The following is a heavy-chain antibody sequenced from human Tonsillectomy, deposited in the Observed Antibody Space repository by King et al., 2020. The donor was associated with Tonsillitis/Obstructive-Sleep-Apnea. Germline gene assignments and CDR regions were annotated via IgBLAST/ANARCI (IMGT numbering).Heavy chain of an antibody. J-gene: IGHJ4*02. CDR1: GFTFSNAW. CDR3: TTNYYDSSGYYFVFDY. Sequence: VQLVESGGGLVKPGGSLRLSCAASGFTFSNAWMNWVRQAPGKGLEWVGRIKSKTDGGTTDYAAPVKGRFTISRDDSKNTLYLQMNSLETEDTAVYYCTTNYYDSSGYYFVFDYWGQGTLVTVSS. D-gene: IGHD3-22*01. CDR2: IKSKTDGGTT. V-gene: IGHV3-15*07.